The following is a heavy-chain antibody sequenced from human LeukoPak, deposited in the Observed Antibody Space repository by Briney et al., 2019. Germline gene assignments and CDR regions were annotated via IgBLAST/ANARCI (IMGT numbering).Heavy chain of an antibody. CDR3: ARTPTVTHYYYYYMDV. V-gene: IGHV4-59*01. D-gene: IGHD4-11*01. CDR1: GGSISSYY. CDR2: IYYSGST. J-gene: IGHJ6*03. Sequence: SETLSLTCTVSGGSISSYYWSWIRQPPGKGLEWIGYIYYSGSTNYNPSLKSRVTISVDTSKNQFSLKLSSVTAADTAVYYCARTPTVTHYYYYYMDVWGKGTTVTVSS.